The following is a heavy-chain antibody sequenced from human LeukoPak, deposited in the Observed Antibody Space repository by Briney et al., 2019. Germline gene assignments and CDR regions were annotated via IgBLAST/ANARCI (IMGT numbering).Heavy chain of an antibody. CDR3: ARGGRLRWFGKNWFDP. Sequence: ASVKVSCKASGYTFTSYDINWVRQATGLGLEWMGWMNPNSGNTGYAQKFQGRVTMTRNTSISAAYMELSSLRSEDTAVYYCARGGRLRWFGKNWFDPWGQGTLVTVSS. D-gene: IGHD3-10*01. J-gene: IGHJ5*02. V-gene: IGHV1-8*01. CDR2: MNPNSGNT. CDR1: GYTFTSYD.